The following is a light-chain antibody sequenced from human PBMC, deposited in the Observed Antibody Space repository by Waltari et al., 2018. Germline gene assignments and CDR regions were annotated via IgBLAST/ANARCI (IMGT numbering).Light chain of an antibody. J-gene: IGLJ2*01. CDR1: QLESNF. CDR2: QDK. CDR3: QAWDSTTSVV. V-gene: IGLV3-1*01. Sequence: SYELTQPPSVSVSPGQTANITCSGDQLESNFVSWYQQKPGQSPVLVIYQDKKRPSGIPERFSGSNSGNTATLTISGTQAMDEADYYCQAWDSTTSVVFGGGTKLTVL.